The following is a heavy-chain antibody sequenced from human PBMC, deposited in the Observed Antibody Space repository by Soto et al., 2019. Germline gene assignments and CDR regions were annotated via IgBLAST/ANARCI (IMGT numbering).Heavy chain of an antibody. V-gene: IGHV3-23*01. CDR2: ISGSDDST. CDR1: GFTFSSYA. Sequence: EVQLLESGGGLVQPGESLRLSCAASGFTFSSYAMNWVRQAPGKGLEWVSVISGSDDSTYYADSVKGRFTISRDNSKNTLYLQMNSLRAEDTAVYYCAKRSSPSILDYWAQGTRATVSS. CDR3: AKRSSPSILDY. D-gene: IGHD6-6*01. J-gene: IGHJ4*02.